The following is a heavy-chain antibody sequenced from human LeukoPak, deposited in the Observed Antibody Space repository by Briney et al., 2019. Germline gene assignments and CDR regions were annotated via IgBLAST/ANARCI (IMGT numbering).Heavy chain of an antibody. CDR3: ARDRGGIAAAGPYYYGMDV. D-gene: IGHD6-13*01. J-gene: IGHJ6*02. Sequence: PSETLSLTCTVSGVSISSYFWTWLRQSPGKGLEWIGHIYYTGTTSYNPSLESRVTISVDTSKNQFSLKLSSVTAADTAVYYCARDRGGIAAAGPYYYGMDVWGQGTTVTVSS. V-gene: IGHV4-59*01. CDR2: IYYTGTT. CDR1: GVSISSYF.